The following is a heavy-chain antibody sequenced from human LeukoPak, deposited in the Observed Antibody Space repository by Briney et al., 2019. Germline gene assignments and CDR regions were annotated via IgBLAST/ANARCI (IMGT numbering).Heavy chain of an antibody. Sequence: SETLSLTCTVSGGSISSYYWSWIRQPAGKGLEWIGRIYTSGSTNYNPSLKSRVTMSVDTSKNQFSLKLSSVTAADTAVYYCARGFLGYCSSTSCYRYYYYGMDVWGQGTTVTVSS. D-gene: IGHD2-2*01. CDR2: IYTSGST. CDR1: GGSISSYY. J-gene: IGHJ6*02. V-gene: IGHV4-4*07. CDR3: ARGFLGYCSSTSCYRYYYYGMDV.